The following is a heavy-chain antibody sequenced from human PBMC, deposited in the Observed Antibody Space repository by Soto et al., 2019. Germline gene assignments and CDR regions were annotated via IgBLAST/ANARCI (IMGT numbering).Heavy chain of an antibody. CDR3: ARDRRVPAAMRGYYYYYGMDV. CDR1: GFTVSSNY. Sequence: GGSLRLSCAASGFTVSSNYMSWVRQAPGKGLEWVSIIYSGGDTYYADSVKGRFTISSDNSKNTLYLQMNSLRAEDTAVYYCARDRRVPAAMRGYYYYYGMDVWGQGTTVTVSS. V-gene: IGHV3-66*01. J-gene: IGHJ6*02. D-gene: IGHD2-2*01. CDR2: IYSGGDT.